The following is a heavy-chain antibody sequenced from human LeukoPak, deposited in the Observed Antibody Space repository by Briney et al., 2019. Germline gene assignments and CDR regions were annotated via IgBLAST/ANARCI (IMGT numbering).Heavy chain of an antibody. CDR3: ARRTYFDL. J-gene: IGHJ2*01. CDR1: GGSISSYY. V-gene: IGHV4-59*01. Sequence: SETLSLTCTVSGGSISSYYWSWIRQPPGKGLEWIGFIYYRGSTNYSPSLKSRVTISVDTSKNQFSLKLTSVTAADTAVYYCARRTYFDLWGRGTLVTVSS. CDR2: IYYRGST.